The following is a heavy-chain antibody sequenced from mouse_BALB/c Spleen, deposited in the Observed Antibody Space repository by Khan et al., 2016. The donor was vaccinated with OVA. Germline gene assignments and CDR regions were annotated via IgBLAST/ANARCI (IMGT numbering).Heavy chain of an antibody. V-gene: IGHV2-3*01. J-gene: IGHJ4*01. CDR3: AKWGDGSTYAMDY. CDR2: IWGVGST. Sequence: VQLQESGPGLVAPSQSLAITCTVSGFSLTIYGVNWIRQPPGKGLEWLGVIWGVGSTNYHSALISRLSISKDNSKSQVFLKLNSLQTDDTATYYCAKWGDGSTYAMDYWGQGTSVTVSS. CDR1: GFSLTIYG. D-gene: IGHD2-3*01.